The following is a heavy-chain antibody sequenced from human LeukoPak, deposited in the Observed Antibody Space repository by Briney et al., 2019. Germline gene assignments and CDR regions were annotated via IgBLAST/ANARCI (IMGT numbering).Heavy chain of an antibody. Sequence: GGSLRLSCAASGFTFSSYSMNWVRQAPGKGLEWVSSISSSTSYIYYGDSVKGRFTISRDNAKNSLYLQMNSLRAEDTAVYYCARDSRGYSYPFDYWGQGTLVTVSS. D-gene: IGHD5-18*01. J-gene: IGHJ4*02. CDR2: ISSSTSYI. V-gene: IGHV3-21*01. CDR3: ARDSRGYSYPFDY. CDR1: GFTFSSYS.